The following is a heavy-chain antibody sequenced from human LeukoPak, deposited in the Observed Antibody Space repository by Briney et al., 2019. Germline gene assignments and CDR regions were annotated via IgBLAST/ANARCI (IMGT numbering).Heavy chain of an antibody. CDR2: CYYSEST. D-gene: IGHD6-19*01. V-gene: IGHV4-59*01. J-gene: IGHJ4*02. CDR1: GGSISTYY. CDR3: ARVGSGSFDY. Sequence: PSETLSLTCTISGGSISTYYWSWIRQPPGKGLEWIGYCYYSESTYCNPSLKTRVTISVDTSKNQFSLKLSSVTAADTAVYYCARVGSGSFDYWGQGTLVTVSS.